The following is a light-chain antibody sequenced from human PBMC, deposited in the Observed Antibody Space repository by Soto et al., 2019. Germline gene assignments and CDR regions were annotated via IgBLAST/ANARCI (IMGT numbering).Light chain of an antibody. CDR3: TSSTNSNTVV. CDR2: EVS. Sequence: QLVLTQPASVSGSPGQSITISCTGTSSDVGGYNYVSWYQQHPGKAPKLMIYEVSNRPSGVSNRFSGSKSGNTASLTISGLQAEDEADYYCTSSTNSNTVVFGGGTKLTVL. V-gene: IGLV2-14*01. J-gene: IGLJ2*01. CDR1: SSDVGGYNY.